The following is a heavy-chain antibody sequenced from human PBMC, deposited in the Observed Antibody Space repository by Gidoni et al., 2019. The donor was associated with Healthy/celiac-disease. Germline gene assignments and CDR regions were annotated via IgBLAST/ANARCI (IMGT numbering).Heavy chain of an antibody. Sequence: EVQLVESGGGLVQPGGYLSLSCAASGFTFSDHYMDWVRQAPGKGLDWVGRTRNKANSYTTEYAASVKGRFTISRDDSKNSLYLQMNSLKTEDTAVYYCAREWGSGVTSGSYYGPFDYWGQGTLVTVSS. V-gene: IGHV3-72*01. CDR2: TRNKANSYTT. J-gene: IGHJ4*02. D-gene: IGHD1-26*01. CDR3: AREWGSGVTSGSYYGPFDY. CDR1: GFTFSDHY.